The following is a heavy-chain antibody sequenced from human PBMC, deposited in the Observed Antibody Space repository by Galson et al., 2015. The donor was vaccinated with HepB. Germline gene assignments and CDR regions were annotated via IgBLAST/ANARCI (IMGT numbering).Heavy chain of an antibody. CDR3: AKGIRGVDIVSTIPTQYYFDY. V-gene: IGHV3-23*01. J-gene: IGHJ4*02. CDR1: GFTFSSYA. Sequence: SLRLSCAASGFTFSSYAMSWVRQAPGKGLDWVSATSGSGGSTYYADSVKGRFTISRDNSKNTLYLQMNSLRAEDAAVYYCAKGIRGVDIVSTIPTQYYFDYWGQGALVTVSS. CDR2: TSGSGGST. D-gene: IGHD5/OR15-5a*01.